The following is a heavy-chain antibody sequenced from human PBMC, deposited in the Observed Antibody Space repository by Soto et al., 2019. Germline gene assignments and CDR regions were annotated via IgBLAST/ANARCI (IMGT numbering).Heavy chain of an antibody. CDR1: GYSFTNYY. CDR2: INPSGGAA. CDR3: SRGGYTYGFDY. Sequence: ASVKVSCKASGYSFTNYYMHWVRQAPGQGLEWMGIINPSGGAATYAQKFQGRFTVTRDTSTGTVYMDLTSLRSDDSAVYFCSRGGYTYGFDYWGQGTLVTVSS. J-gene: IGHJ4*02. V-gene: IGHV1-46*03. D-gene: IGHD5-18*01.